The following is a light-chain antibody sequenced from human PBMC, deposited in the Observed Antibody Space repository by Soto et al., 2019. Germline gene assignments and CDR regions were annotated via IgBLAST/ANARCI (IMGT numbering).Light chain of an antibody. J-gene: IGKJ1*01. CDR2: WAS. CDR1: QSVLYSTNNKNY. V-gene: IGKV4-1*01. Sequence: DIVMTQSPDSLAVSLGERATINCKPSQSVLYSTNNKNYLAWHQQKAGQPPKLLIYWASTRESGVPDRFSGSGSGTDFTLTISSLQAEDVAVYYCQQYYSTPPTFGQGTKVEIK. CDR3: QQYYSTPPT.